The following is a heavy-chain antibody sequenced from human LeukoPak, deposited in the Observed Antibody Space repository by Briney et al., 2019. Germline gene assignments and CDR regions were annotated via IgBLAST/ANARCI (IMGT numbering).Heavy chain of an antibody. J-gene: IGHJ4*02. D-gene: IGHD5-18*01. CDR2: ISGDGGST. V-gene: IGHV3-43*02. CDR1: GFTFSSYA. CDR3: VRPAYSYGPNDY. Sequence: QPGGSLRLSCAASGFTFSSYAMSWVRQAPGKGLEWVSLISGDGGSTYYADSVKGRFTISRDNSKNSLYLQMNSLRTEDTALYYCVRPAYSYGPNDYWGQGTLVTVSS.